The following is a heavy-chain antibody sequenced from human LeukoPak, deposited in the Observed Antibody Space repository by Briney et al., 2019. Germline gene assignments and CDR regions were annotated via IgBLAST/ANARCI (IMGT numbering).Heavy chain of an antibody. Sequence: PSETLSLTCTVSAGSISAYYWSWIRQPAGKGLEWIGRLHSSGSTNYSPSLQSRVTMSVDTSKNQLSLNLSSVTAADTAVYYCARGGPSRYFDWFFDYWGQGTLVTVSS. CDR1: AGSISAYY. V-gene: IGHV4-4*07. CDR3: ARGGPSRYFDWFFDY. CDR2: LHSSGST. D-gene: IGHD3-9*01. J-gene: IGHJ4*02.